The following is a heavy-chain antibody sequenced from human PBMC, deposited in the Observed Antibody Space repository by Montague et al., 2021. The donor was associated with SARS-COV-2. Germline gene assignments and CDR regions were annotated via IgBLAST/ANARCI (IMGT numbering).Heavy chain of an antibody. D-gene: IGHD3-10*01. Sequence: SETLSLTCAVHGGSFSGYYWSWIRQPPGKGLEWIGEINHSGSTNYNPSLKSRVTISVDKSKNQFSLKLSSVTAADTAVYYCARGTIWFGELLTLWYFDYWGQGTLVTVSS. CDR3: ARGTIWFGELLTLWYFDY. CDR1: GGSFSGYY. J-gene: IGHJ4*02. V-gene: IGHV4-34*01. CDR2: INHSGST.